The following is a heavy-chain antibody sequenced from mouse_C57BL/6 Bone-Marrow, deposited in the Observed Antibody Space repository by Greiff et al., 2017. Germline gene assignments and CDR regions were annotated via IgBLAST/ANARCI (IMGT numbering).Heavy chain of an antibody. CDR2: ISPGCGNT. Sequence: LVESGAELVRPGASVQLSCKASGYTFPDYYINWVKQSPGQGLEWISRISPGCGNTYSTDKFKGKAPLTAGKSSGTAFLLLSSLTSEDSAVYFCASAAFDKWAQGTTLTVAS. CDR1: GYTFPDYY. CDR3: ASAAFDK. J-gene: IGHJ2*01. V-gene: IGHV1-76*01.